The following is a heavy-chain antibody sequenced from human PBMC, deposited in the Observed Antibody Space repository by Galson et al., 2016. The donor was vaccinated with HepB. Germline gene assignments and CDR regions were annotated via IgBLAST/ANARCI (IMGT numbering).Heavy chain of an antibody. CDR2: TYYRSKWFN. V-gene: IGHV6-1*01. J-gene: IGHJ5*02. CDR3: ARLNNDVVVDGKLGLDP. Sequence: CAISGDSVSTYSASWHWIRQSPSRGLEWLGRTYYRSKWFNDYAGSVKSRITINADTSKNRFSLQLNSVTPEDAAVYYCARLNNDVVVDGKLGLDPWGQGTRVTVSS. CDR1: GDSVSTYSAS. D-gene: IGHD2-15*01.